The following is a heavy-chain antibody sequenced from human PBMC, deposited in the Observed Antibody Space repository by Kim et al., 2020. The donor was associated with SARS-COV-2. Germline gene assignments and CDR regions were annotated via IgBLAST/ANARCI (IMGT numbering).Heavy chain of an antibody. J-gene: IGHJ2*01. CDR1: GYTLTELS. D-gene: IGHD1-26*01. CDR2: FDPEDGET. Sequence: ASVKVSCKVSGYTLTELSMHWVRQAPGKGLEWMGGFDPEDGETIYAQKFQGRVTMTEDTSTDTAYMELSSLRSEDTAVYYCATVCSGSYCSYWYFDLWGRGTLVTVSS. V-gene: IGHV1-24*01. CDR3: ATVCSGSYCSYWYFDL.